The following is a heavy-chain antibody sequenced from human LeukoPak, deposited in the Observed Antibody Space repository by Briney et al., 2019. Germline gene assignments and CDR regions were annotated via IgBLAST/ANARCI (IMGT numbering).Heavy chain of an antibody. D-gene: IGHD3-22*01. CDR1: GFTFSSYG. CDR3: AKDPILYDSSGYYNPYFDY. CDR2: ISYDGSNK. J-gene: IGHJ4*02. V-gene: IGHV3-30*18. Sequence: GGSLRLSCAASGFTFSSYGMHGVRQAPDKGLEWVTFISYDGSNKYYADSVKGRFTISRDNSKNTLYLQMNSLTAEDTAVYYCAKDPILYDSSGYYNPYFDYWGQGTLVTVSS.